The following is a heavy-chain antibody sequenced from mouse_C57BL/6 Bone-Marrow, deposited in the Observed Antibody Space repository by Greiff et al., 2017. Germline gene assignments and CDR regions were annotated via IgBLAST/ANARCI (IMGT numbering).Heavy chain of an antibody. CDR3: ARGGFAY. CDR1: GFNIQNTY. Sequence: EVQLQQSVAELVRPGASVPLSCTASGFNIQNTYLHWVKQRPEQGLEWIGRLDPANGNTKYAPKFQGKATITADTSSNTAYLQLSSLTSEDTAIYYCARGGFAYWGQGTLVTVSA. J-gene: IGHJ3*01. V-gene: IGHV14-3*01. CDR2: LDPANGNT.